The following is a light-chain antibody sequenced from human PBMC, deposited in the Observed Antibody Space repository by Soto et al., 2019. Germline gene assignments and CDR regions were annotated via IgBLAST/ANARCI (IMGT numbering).Light chain of an antibody. J-gene: IGKJ1*01. V-gene: IGKV3-15*01. CDR2: GPS. CDR3: QQYDRWPPST. Sequence: EIVMTPSPATLSVSPVEGATLSCRASQSVSNNLAWYQQKPGQAPRLLIYGPSTRATGVPARFSGSGSGTEFTLTISGLQSEDIAVYYCQQYDRWPPSTFGQGTKVDIK. CDR1: QSVSNN.